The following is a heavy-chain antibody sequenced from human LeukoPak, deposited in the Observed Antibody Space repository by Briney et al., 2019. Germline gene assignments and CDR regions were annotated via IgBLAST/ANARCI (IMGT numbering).Heavy chain of an antibody. CDR2: ISDGGSRT. CDR1: GFSFSSYA. V-gene: IGHV3-23*01. CDR3: AKVQLGIGVDY. Sequence: GGSLRLSCAASGFSFSSYAVSWVRQAPGRGLEWASGISDGGSRTYYADSVKGRFTISRDDSKNTLYLQMNSLRAEDTAVYYCAKVQLGIGVDYWGQGTLVTVSS. D-gene: IGHD7-27*01. J-gene: IGHJ4*02.